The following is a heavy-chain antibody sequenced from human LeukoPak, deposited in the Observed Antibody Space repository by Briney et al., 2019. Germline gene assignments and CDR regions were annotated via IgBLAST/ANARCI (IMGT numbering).Heavy chain of an antibody. J-gene: IGHJ6*03. Sequence: ASVKVSCKASGYTFTGYYMHWVRQAPGQGLEWMGWINPNSGGTNYAQKFQGRVTMTRDTSISTAYMELSRLRSDDTAVYYCASSPYGSGSINYYYYYMDIWGKGTTVTISS. CDR2: INPNSGGT. D-gene: IGHD3-10*01. CDR3: ASSPYGSGSINYYYYYMDI. CDR1: GYTFTGYY. V-gene: IGHV1-2*02.